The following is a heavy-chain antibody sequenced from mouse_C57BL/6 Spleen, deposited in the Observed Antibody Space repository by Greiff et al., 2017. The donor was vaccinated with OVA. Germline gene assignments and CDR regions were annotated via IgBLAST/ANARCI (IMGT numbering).Heavy chain of an antibody. CDR2: IYPRSGNT. J-gene: IGHJ3*01. Sequence: QVQLQQSGAELARPGASVKLSCKASGYTFTSYGISWVKQRTGQGLEWIGKIYPRSGNTYYNEKFKGKATLTVDKSSSTAYMELSSLTSEDSAVYCCARAGFAYWGQGTPVTVSA. CDR1: GYTFTSYG. V-gene: IGHV1-81*01. CDR3: ARAGFAY.